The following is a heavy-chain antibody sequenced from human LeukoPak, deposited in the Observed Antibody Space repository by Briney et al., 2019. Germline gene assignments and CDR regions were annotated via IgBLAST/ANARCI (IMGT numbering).Heavy chain of an antibody. CDR2: INPGSGGT. V-gene: IGHV1-2*02. CDR3: ARDALYYYDSSGYSSYYYYYMDV. D-gene: IGHD3-22*01. J-gene: IGHJ6*03. Sequence: ASVKLSCKASGYSFTVYYIHWVRQAPGQGLEWMGWINPGSGGTNYAQKFQGRVTMTRDTSISTAYMELSRLRSDDTAVYYCARDALYYYDSSGYSSYYYYYMDVWGKGTTATVCS. CDR1: GYSFTVYY.